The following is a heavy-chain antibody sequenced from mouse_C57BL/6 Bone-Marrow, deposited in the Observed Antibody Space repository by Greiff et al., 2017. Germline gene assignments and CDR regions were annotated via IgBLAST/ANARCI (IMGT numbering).Heavy chain of an antibody. V-gene: IGHV1-50*01. CDR2: IDPSDSYT. CDR1: GYTFTSYW. J-gene: IGHJ2*01. D-gene: IGHD1-1*01. CDR3: ARGFTTVV. Sequence: QVQLPQPGAELVKPGASVKLSCKASGYTFTSYWMQWVKQRPGQGLEWIGEIDPSDSYTNYNQKFKGKATLNVDPSSSTAYMQLSSLTSEDSAVYYCARGFTTVVWGQGTTLTVSS.